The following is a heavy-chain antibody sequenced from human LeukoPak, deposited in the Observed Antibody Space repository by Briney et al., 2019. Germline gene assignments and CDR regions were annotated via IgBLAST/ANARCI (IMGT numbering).Heavy chain of an antibody. D-gene: IGHD6-6*01. CDR1: GYTFTGYY. Sequence: ASVKVSCKASGYTFTGYYMHWVRQASGQGLEWMGWINPNSGGTNYAQKFQGRVTMTRDTSISTAYMELSRLRSDDTAVYYCARGGSSSWEGYYYYYMDVWGKGTTVTVSS. J-gene: IGHJ6*03. V-gene: IGHV1-2*02. CDR3: ARGGSSSWEGYYYYYMDV. CDR2: INPNSGGT.